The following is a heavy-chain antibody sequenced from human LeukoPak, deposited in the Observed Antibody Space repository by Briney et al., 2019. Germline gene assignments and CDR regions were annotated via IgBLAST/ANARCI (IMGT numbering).Heavy chain of an antibody. D-gene: IGHD3-16*01. CDR3: ARWVELWGGYVDY. CDR1: GFTFSGSA. Sequence: GGSLRLSCAASGFTFSGSAMQWVRQASGKGPEWVGRIRRKANSYATAYAASVKDRFTISRDDSKNTAYLQMNSLRTEDTAVYYCARWVELWGGYVDYWGQGALVTVSS. J-gene: IGHJ4*02. V-gene: IGHV3-73*01. CDR2: IRRKANSYAT.